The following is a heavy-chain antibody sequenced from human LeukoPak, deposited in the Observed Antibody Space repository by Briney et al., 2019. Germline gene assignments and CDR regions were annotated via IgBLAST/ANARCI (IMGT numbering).Heavy chain of an antibody. CDR1: GFTFSSYG. Sequence: GGSLRLSCAASGFTFSSYGMHWVRQAPGKGLEWVAVISYDGSNKYYADSVKGRFTISRDNSKNTLYLQMNSLRAEDTAVYYCATYGSGSYYNSHWGQGTLVTVSS. J-gene: IGHJ4*02. CDR2: ISYDGSNK. D-gene: IGHD3-10*01. CDR3: ATYGSGSYYNSH. V-gene: IGHV3-30*03.